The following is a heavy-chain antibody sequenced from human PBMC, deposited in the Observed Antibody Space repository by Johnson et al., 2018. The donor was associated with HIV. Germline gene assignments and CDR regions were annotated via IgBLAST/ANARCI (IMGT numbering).Heavy chain of an antibody. D-gene: IGHD2-21*01. V-gene: IGHV3-11*04. Sequence: NGGSTYLMDSVKGRVTISRDNAKNSLRMQMNSLRAADTAVYYFASEYCGGDCYAFDIWGQGTMVTVSS. CDR2: NGGST. J-gene: IGHJ3*02. CDR3: ASEYCGGDCYAFDI.